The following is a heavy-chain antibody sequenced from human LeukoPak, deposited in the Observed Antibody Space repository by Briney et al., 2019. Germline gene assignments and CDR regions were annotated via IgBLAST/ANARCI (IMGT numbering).Heavy chain of an antibody. V-gene: IGHV3-53*01. Sequence: GGSLRLSCAAAGFTVSSNYMSWVRQAPGEGLEWVSVIYSGGSTYYADSVKGRFTISRDKSKNTLYLQMNSLSAEDTAVYYCARDRGRYYYDSSGYPLAYWGQGTLVTVSS. CDR2: IYSGGST. J-gene: IGHJ4*02. D-gene: IGHD3-22*01. CDR1: GFTVSSNY. CDR3: ARDRGRYYYDSSGYPLAY.